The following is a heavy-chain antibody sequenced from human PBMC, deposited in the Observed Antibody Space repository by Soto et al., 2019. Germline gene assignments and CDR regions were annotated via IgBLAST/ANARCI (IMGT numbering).Heavy chain of an antibody. CDR3: ESLGRRG. CDR2: IKEDGSGK. CDR1: GFSFSDSW. Sequence: LRLSCAASGFSFSDSWMDWVRQAPGKRPEWVANIKEDGSGKNYVHSVKGRFTISRDNAKNSLYPQMNSLRAEDTAVYYCESLGRRGWRRGTTVTVSS. D-gene: IGHD3-16*01. V-gene: IGHV3-7*01. J-gene: IGHJ6*02.